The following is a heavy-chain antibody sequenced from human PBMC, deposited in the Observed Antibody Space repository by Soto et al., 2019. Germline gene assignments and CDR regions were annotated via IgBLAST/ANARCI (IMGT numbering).Heavy chain of an antibody. V-gene: IGHV4-59*01. CDR3: AGAYYYDSSGSTLYLDY. J-gene: IGHJ4*02. CDR2: IYYSGST. D-gene: IGHD3-22*01. Sequence: SETLSLTCTVSGGSISSYYWSWIRQPPGKGLEWIGYIYYSGSTNYNPSLKSRVTISVDTSKNQFSLKLSSVTAADTAVYYCAGAYYYDSSGSTLYLDYWGQGTLVTVSS. CDR1: GGSISSYY.